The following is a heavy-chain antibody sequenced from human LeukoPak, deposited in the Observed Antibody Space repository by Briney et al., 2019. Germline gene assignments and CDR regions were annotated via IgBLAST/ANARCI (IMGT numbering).Heavy chain of an antibody. V-gene: IGHV3-53*01. CDR3: ASLRGNAFDI. D-gene: IGHD3-16*01. CDR2: LSSDGST. Sequence: PGGSLRLSCAASGFTVSSNYMSWVHQAPGKGLEWVSLLSSDGSTYNADSVKGRFTISRDNSRNTLYLQMNILRAEDTALYYCASLRGNAFDIWGQGTMVTVSS. CDR1: GFTVSSNY. J-gene: IGHJ3*02.